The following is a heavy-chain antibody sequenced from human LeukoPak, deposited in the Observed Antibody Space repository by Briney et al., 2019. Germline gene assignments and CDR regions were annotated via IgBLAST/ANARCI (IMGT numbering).Heavy chain of an antibody. J-gene: IGHJ5*02. D-gene: IGHD2-2*01. Sequence: SETPSLTCTVSGGSISSSSYYWGWIRQPPGKGLEWIGSIYYSGSTYYNPSLKSRVTISVDTSKNQFSLKLSSVTAADTAVYYCARQFKDIVVVPANNWFDPWGQGTLVTVSS. CDR1: GGSISSSSYY. CDR3: ARQFKDIVVVPANNWFDP. V-gene: IGHV4-39*01. CDR2: IYYSGST.